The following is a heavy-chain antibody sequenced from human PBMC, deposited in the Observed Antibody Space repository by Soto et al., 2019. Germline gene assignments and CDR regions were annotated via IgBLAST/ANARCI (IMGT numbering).Heavy chain of an antibody. CDR2: IYYSGST. J-gene: IGHJ5*02. CDR1: GGSVSSGSYY. D-gene: IGHD2-15*01. CDR3: ARGLDMVVVVAATSCFDP. V-gene: IGHV4-61*01. Sequence: QVQLQESGPGLVKPSETLSLTCTVSGGSVSSGSYYWSWIRQPPGKGLEWIGYIYYSGSTNYNPSLKSRVPISVDTSNNQFSLQLSSVTAADTAVYYCARGLDMVVVVAATSCFDPWGQGTLVTVSS.